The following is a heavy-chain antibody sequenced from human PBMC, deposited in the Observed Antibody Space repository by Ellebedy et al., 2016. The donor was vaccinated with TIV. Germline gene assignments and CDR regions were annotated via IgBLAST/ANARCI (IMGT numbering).Heavy chain of an antibody. CDR3: ARDDFKSSSWQGMGTELYYYYGMDV. D-gene: IGHD6-13*01. J-gene: IGHJ6*02. Sequence: SVKVSXXASGGTFSSYAISWVRQAPGQGLEWMGGIIPIFGTANYAQKFQGRVTITADESTSTAYMELSSLRSEDTAVYYCARDDFKSSSWQGMGTELYYYYGMDVWGQGTTVTVSS. CDR2: IIPIFGTA. V-gene: IGHV1-69*13. CDR1: GGTFSSYA.